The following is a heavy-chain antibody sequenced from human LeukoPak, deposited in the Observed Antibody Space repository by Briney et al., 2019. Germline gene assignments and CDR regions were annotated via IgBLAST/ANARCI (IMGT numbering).Heavy chain of an antibody. CDR2: IYHSGST. D-gene: IGHD1-7*01. V-gene: IGHV4-30-2*03. Sequence: SQTLSLTCAVSGGSISSGGYSWSWIRQPPGKGLEWIGYIYHSGSTYYNPSLKSRVTISVDTSKNQFSLKLSSVTAADTAVYYCARHELNWYFDLWGRGTLVTVSS. CDR3: ARHELNWYFDL. J-gene: IGHJ2*01. CDR1: GGSISSGGYS.